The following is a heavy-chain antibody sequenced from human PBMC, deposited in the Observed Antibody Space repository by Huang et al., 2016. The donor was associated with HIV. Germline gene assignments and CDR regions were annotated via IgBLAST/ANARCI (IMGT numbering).Heavy chain of an antibody. D-gene: IGHD4-17*01. CDR3: ARDVLRGLGYFDV. CDR1: GFTFSNYP. J-gene: IGHJ2*01. Sequence: QVQLVESGGGVVQPGGSLRLACVAAGFTFSNYPMHWVRQAPGKGLEWVSVMSYDDGSTTYFADSVKGRFTISRDNSKNTVYLQMSSLRADDTAVFYCARDVLRGLGYFDVWGRGTLVTVSS. CDR2: MSYDDGSTT. V-gene: IGHV3-30-3*01.